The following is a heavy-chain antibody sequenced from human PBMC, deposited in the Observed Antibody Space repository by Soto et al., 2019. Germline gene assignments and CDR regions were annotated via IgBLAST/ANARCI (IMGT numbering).Heavy chain of an antibody. D-gene: IGHD6-19*01. V-gene: IGHV3-15*01. CDR1: GFTFSNAW. CDR3: TTGWTA. J-gene: IGHJ5*02. Sequence: GVSLRLSCVASGFTFSNAWMTWVRQAPGKGLEWVGRIKRNTDGGTTDYAAPVKGRFTISRDDSKNTLYLQMNSLKTEDTAVYYCTTGWTAWGKGTLVPVSP. CDR2: IKRNTDGGTT.